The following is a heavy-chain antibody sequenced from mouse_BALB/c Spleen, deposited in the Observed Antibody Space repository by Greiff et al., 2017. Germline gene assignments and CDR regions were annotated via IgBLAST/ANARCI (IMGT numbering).Heavy chain of an antibody. CDR3: ARGLLRNYAMDY. D-gene: IGHD1-1*01. CDR2: INPSNGRT. J-gene: IGHJ4*01. CDR1: GYTFTSYW. Sequence: QVQLQQPGAELVKPGASVKLSCKASGYTFTSYWMHWVKQRPGQGLEWIGEINPSNGRTNYNEKFKSKATLTVDKSSSTAYMQLSSLTSEDSAVYYCARGLLRNYAMDYWGQGTSVTVSS. V-gene: IGHV1S81*02.